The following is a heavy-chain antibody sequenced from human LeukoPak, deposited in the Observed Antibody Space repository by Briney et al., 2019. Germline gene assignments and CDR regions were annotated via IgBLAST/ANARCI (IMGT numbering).Heavy chain of an antibody. CDR1: GYSISSNNW. CDR3: ARATDYLWYFDY. D-gene: IGHD4-11*01. Sequence: PSETLSLTCAVSGYSISSNNWWGWIRQPAGKGLEWIGHIYTSGSTNYNPSLRSRVTISVDTSKNQFSLKLNSVTAADTAVYYCARATDYLWYFDYWGQGTLVTVSS. V-gene: IGHV4-28*03. CDR2: IYTSGST. J-gene: IGHJ4*02.